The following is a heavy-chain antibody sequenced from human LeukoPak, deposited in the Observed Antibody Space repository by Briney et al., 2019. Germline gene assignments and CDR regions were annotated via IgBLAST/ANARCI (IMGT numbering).Heavy chain of an antibody. D-gene: IGHD3-16*02. J-gene: IGHJ6*03. CDR1: AYTFTSYA. Sequence: ASVKVACKASAYTFTSYAMNWVRQAPAQGLEWMGWINTNTGNPTYAQGFTGRFVFSLDTSVSTAYLQISSLKAEDTAAYYCAREVIYYMDVWGKGTTVTVSS. V-gene: IGHV7-4-1*02. CDR2: INTNTGNP. CDR3: AREVIYYMDV.